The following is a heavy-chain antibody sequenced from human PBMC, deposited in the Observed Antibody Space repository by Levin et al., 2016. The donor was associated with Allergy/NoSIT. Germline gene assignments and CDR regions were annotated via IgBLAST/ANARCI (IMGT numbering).Heavy chain of an antibody. CDR2: ISCDGRRE. CDR3: ARDFDQQRVPPFKYYGMDV. CDR1: GFTSSFYA. J-gene: IGHJ6*02. D-gene: IGHD6-13*01. Sequence: GESLKISCATSGFTSSFYAIHWVRQAPGKGLEWVAVISCDGRREHYTDSVKGRFTMSRDNSKNTVYLQVSSLRPEDTAVYYCARDFDQQRVPPFKYYGMDVWGQGTTVTVSS. V-gene: IGHV3-30*04.